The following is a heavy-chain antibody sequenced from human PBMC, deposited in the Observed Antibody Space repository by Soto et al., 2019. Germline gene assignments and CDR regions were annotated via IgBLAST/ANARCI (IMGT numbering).Heavy chain of an antibody. CDR3: ARDGGYSGYDYPTFDY. CDR2: IYYSGRT. Sequence: SETLSLTCTVSGVSITNYYWNWLRQSPGKGLEWIANIYYSGRTNYNPSLESRVTISIDTSRNRLSLKLRSVTAADTAVYFCARDGGYSGYDYPTFDYWGQGILVTVSS. CDR1: GVSITNYY. J-gene: IGHJ4*02. V-gene: IGHV4-59*01. D-gene: IGHD5-12*01.